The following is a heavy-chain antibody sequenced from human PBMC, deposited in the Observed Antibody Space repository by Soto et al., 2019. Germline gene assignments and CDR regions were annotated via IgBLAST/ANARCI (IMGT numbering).Heavy chain of an antibody. CDR2: IYYSGST. D-gene: IGHD4-4*01. CDR1: GGSISSGGYY. CDR3: ARALPLTTVPDYFDY. J-gene: IGHJ4*02. Sequence: SETLSLTCTVSGGSISSGGYYWSWIRQHPGKGLEWIGYIYYSGSTYYNPSLKSRVTISVDTSKNQFSLKLSSVTAADTAVYYCARALPLTTVPDYFDYWGQGTLVTVSS. V-gene: IGHV4-31*03.